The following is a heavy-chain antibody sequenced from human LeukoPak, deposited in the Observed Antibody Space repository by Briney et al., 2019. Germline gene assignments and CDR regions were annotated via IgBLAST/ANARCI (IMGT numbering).Heavy chain of an antibody. CDR1: GFTFNYAW. CDR2: ISGSGGST. D-gene: IGHD6-13*01. J-gene: IGHJ4*02. Sequence: GGSLRLSCAASGFTFNYAWMSWVRQAPGKGLEWVSAISGSGGSTYYADSVKGRFTISRDNSKNTLYLQMNSLRAEDTAVYYCAKETPLEQQVYWGQGTLVTVSS. CDR3: AKETPLEQQVY. V-gene: IGHV3-23*01.